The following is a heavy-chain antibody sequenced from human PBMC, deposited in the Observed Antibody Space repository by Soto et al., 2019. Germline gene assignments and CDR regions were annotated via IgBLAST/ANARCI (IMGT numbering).Heavy chain of an antibody. V-gene: IGHV1-69*01. CDR3: AREYCSSTSCSPNYYYYGMDV. D-gene: IGHD2-2*01. J-gene: IGHJ6*02. Sequence: QVQLVQSGAEVKKPGSSVKVSCKASGGTFSSYAISWVRQAPGQGLEWMGGIIPIFGTANYAQKFQGRVMITADESTSTAYMELSSLRSEDTAVYYCAREYCSSTSCSPNYYYYGMDVWGQGTTVTVSS. CDR2: IIPIFGTA. CDR1: GGTFSSYA.